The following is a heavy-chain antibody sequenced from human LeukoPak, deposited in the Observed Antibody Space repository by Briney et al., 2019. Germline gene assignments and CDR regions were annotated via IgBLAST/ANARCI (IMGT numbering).Heavy chain of an antibody. CDR3: ARGKQQLAKYFQH. CDR2: INPNSGGT. CDR1: GYTFTGYY. D-gene: IGHD6-13*01. V-gene: IGHV1-2*02. J-gene: IGHJ1*01. Sequence: ASVKVSCKASGYTFTGYYMHWVRQAPGQGLEWMGWINPNSGGTNYAQKFQGRVTMTRDTYISTAYMELSRLRSDDTAVYYCARGKQQLAKYFQHWGQGTLVTVSS.